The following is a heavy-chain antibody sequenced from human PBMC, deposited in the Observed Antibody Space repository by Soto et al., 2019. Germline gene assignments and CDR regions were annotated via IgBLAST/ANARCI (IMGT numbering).Heavy chain of an antibody. V-gene: IGHV4-34*01. CDR2: INHSGST. D-gene: IGHD2-2*01. CDR3: ARGPPRYCCSTNGRNPNWIDP. J-gene: IGHJ5*02. Sequence: SETLSLTCAVYGGSFSGDYWSWIRQPPGRGLEWIGEINHSGSTNYNPSLKSRVTISVDTSKNQFSLKLSSVTAADTAVYYCARGPPRYCCSTNGRNPNWIDPWGQGTLVTVSS. CDR1: GGSFSGDY.